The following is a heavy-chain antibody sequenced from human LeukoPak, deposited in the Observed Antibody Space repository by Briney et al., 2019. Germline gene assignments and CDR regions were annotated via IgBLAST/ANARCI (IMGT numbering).Heavy chain of an antibody. J-gene: IGHJ6*04. D-gene: IGHD2-2*01. CDR2: IRYDGSNK. Sequence: GGSLRLSCAASGFTFSSYGMHWVRQAPGKGLEWVAFIRYDGSNKYYADSVKGRFTISRDNSKNMLYLQMNSLRAEDTAVYYCAKDALNFYCSSTSCYRMDVWGKGTTVTVSS. CDR1: GFTFSSYG. CDR3: AKDALNFYCSSTSCYRMDV. V-gene: IGHV3-30*02.